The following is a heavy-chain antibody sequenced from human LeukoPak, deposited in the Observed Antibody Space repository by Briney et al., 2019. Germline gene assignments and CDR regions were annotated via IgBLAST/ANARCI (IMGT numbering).Heavy chain of an antibody. V-gene: IGHV3-7*01. CDR2: IKHDGSED. D-gene: IGHD2-15*01. CDR1: GFTFSNYW. Sequence: GGSLRLSCAASGFTFSNYWMTWVRQAPGKGLEWVANIKHDGSEDYYLDSVKGRFTISRDNAKNSLYLQMNSLRAEDTAVYYCARGGLCSGGSCYLDAFDIWGQGTMVTVSS. CDR3: ARGGLCSGGSCYLDAFDI. J-gene: IGHJ3*02.